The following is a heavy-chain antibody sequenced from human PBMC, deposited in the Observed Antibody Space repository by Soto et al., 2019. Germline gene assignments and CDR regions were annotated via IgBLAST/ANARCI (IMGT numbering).Heavy chain of an antibody. J-gene: IGHJ6*02. CDR3: AFTLSAKYYYGMEV. CDR2: IIPIFGTP. V-gene: IGHV1-69*12. CDR1: GGTFSSYA. Sequence: QVQLVQSGAEVKKPGSSVKVSCKASGGTFSSYAISWVRQAPGQGLEWMGGIIPIFGTPDYAQKFQGRVTFTADDSTSTAYMELSSLRSEDTAVYYCAFTLSAKYYYGMEVWGQGTTVTVSS. D-gene: IGHD3-16*01.